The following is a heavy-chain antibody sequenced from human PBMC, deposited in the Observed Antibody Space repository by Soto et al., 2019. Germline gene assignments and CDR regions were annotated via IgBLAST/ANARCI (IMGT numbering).Heavy chain of an antibody. V-gene: IGHV1-3*01. CDR1: GYTFTSYY. CDR3: AVSEIVAWPLFDY. D-gene: IGHD5-12*01. CDR2: INAGNGNT. J-gene: IGHJ4*02. Sequence: ASVKVSCKASGYTFTSYYMNWVRQAPGQRLEWMGWINAGNGNTKYSQKFQGRVTITRDTSASTAYMELSSLRSEDTAVYYCAVSEIVAWPLFDYWGQGTLVTVSS.